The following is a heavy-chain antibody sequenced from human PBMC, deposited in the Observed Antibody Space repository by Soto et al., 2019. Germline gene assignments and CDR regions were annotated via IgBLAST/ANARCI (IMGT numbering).Heavy chain of an antibody. CDR2: IYYSGST. V-gene: IGHV4-31*03. D-gene: IGHD3-16*01. CDR3: ARDTLLGGGRYFDC. Sequence: QVQLQESGPGLVKPSQTLSLTCTVSGGSISSGGYYWSWIRQHPGKGLEWIGYIYYSGSTYYNPSLKGRVTNSVDTSKNQFSLKLSSVTAADTAVYYCARDTLLGGGRYFDCWGQGTLVTGSS. CDR1: GGSISSGGYY. J-gene: IGHJ4*02.